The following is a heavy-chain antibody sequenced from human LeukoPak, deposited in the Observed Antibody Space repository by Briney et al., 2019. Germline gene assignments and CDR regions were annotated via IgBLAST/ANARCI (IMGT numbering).Heavy chain of an antibody. J-gene: IGHJ4*02. D-gene: IGHD3-16*02. CDR1: GFTFSSYW. Sequence: PGGSLRLSCAASGFTFSSYWMHWVRQAPGKGVVWVSRINSDGSSTSYADSVKGRFTVSRDNAKNTLYLQMNSLRAEDTAVYYCARVLYDYVWGSYPTYYFDYWGQGTLVTVSS. CDR3: ARVLYDYVWGSYPTYYFDY. CDR2: INSDGSST. V-gene: IGHV3-74*01.